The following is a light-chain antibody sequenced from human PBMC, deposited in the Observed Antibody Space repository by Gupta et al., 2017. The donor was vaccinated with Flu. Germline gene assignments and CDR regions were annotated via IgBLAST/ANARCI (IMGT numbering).Light chain of an antibody. Sequence: DIVMNQAPLSLPVTPGGPASISCRSSQSLLHSNGYNYLDWYLQKPGQSPQLLIYLGSNRASGVPDRFSGSGSGTDFTLKISRVEADDVGVYYCMQALQTPFTFGPGTKVEIK. CDR3: MQALQTPFT. J-gene: IGKJ3*01. CDR2: LGS. CDR1: QSLLHSNGYNY. V-gene: IGKV2-28*01.